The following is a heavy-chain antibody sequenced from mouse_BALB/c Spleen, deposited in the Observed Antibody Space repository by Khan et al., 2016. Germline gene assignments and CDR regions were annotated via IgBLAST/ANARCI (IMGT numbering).Heavy chain of an antibody. D-gene: IGHD2-14*01. J-gene: IGHJ4*01. CDR3: ARHYRSTYYAMDY. V-gene: IGHV5-9-3*01. CDR1: GFTFSSYA. Sequence: EVELVESGGGLLKPGGSLKLSCAASGFTFSSYAMSWVRQTPEKRLEWVATISSHGSYTYYPDSVKGRFTISRDNAKNTLYLQMSSLRSEDTAMCSCARHYRSTYYAMDYWGQGTSVTVSS. CDR2: ISSHGSYT.